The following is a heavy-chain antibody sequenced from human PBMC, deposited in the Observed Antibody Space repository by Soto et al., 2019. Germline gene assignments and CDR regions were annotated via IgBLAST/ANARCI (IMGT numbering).Heavy chain of an antibody. V-gene: IGHV4-31*02. CDR3: ASEPRLLIWFGELYD. CDR1: GRSISSPNFY. J-gene: IGHJ4*02. Sequence: SETLSLTCTVSGRSISSPNFYWSWIRQHPGKGLEWIGHIYYNGTTYYNPTLKSRVSISVDTSKNQFSLKLSSVTAADTAVYYCASEPRLLIWFGELYDWGRGTLVTVS. D-gene: IGHD3-10*01. CDR2: IYYNGTT.